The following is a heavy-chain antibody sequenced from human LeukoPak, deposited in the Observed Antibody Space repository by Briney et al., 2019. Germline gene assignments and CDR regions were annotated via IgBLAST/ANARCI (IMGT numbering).Heavy chain of an antibody. D-gene: IGHD6-13*01. Sequence: GGSLRLSCAASGFTFSGSAMHWVRQASGKGLEWVGRIRSKANSYATAYAASVKGRFTISRDDSKNTAYLQMNSLKTEDTAVYYCTQPSGYSSSWFYYWGQGTLVTVSS. CDR2: IRSKANSYAT. J-gene: IGHJ4*02. CDR3: TQPSGYSSSWFYY. V-gene: IGHV3-73*01. CDR1: GFTFSGSA.